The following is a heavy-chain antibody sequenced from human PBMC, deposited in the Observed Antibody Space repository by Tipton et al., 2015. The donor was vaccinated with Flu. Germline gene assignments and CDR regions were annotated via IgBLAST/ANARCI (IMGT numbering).Heavy chain of an antibody. V-gene: IGHV4-34*01. CDR2: INHSGST. J-gene: IGHJ6*03. CDR1: GGSFSGYY. CDR3: ARVVRFLEWLLPDTYYYYYYMDV. Sequence: TLSLTCAVYGGSFSGYYWSWIRQPPGKGLEWIGEINHSGSTNYNPSLKSRVTISVDTSKNQFSLKLSSVTAADTAVYYCARVVRFLEWLLPDTYYYYYYMDVWGKGTTVTVSS. D-gene: IGHD3-3*01.